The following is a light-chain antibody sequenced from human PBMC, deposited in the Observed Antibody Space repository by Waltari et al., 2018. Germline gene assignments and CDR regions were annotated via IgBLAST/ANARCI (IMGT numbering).Light chain of an antibody. Sequence: QLVVTQSPSASASLGASVKLTCTLSSGHGSYAIAWPQKAPDKGPRFLLRVNRDGSHKQGGGIPCRFSGSSSGAERYLIISGLQSEDEADYYCQTWDTDIVVFGGGTKLTV. V-gene: IGLV4-69*01. CDR2: VNRDGSH. CDR3: QTWDTDIVV. J-gene: IGLJ2*01. CDR1: SGHGSYA.